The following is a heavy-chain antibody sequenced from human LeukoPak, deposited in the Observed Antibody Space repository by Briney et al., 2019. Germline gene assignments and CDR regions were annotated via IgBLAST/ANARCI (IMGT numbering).Heavy chain of an antibody. V-gene: IGHV1-69*10. CDR1: GGTFTSYG. CDR2: IIPIFGIA. CDR3: ARHREGLLWFGEFSHPLDY. D-gene: IGHD3-10*01. Sequence: SVKVSCKASGGTFTSYGISWVRQAPGQGLEWMGGIIPIFGIANYAQKFQGRVTITADKSTSTAYMELSSLRSEDTAVYYCARHREGLLWFGEFSHPLDYWGQGTLVTVSS. J-gene: IGHJ4*02.